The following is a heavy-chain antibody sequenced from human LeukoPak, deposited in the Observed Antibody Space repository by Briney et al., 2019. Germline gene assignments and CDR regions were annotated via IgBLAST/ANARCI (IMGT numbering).Heavy chain of an antibody. V-gene: IGHV3-23*01. CDR1: GFTVSSNY. Sequence: GGSLRLSCAASGFTVSSNYRSWVRQAPGKGLEWVSGISGSGDNTNYADSVKGLFTISRDNSKNTLSLQMSSLRVEETAVYYCARDRSCTGGSCYMDVWGRGTTVTVYS. J-gene: IGHJ6*03. CDR3: ARDRSCTGGSCYMDV. CDR2: ISGSGDNT. D-gene: IGHD2-15*01.